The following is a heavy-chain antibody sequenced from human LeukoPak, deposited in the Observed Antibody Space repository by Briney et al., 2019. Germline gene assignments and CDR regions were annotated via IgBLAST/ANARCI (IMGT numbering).Heavy chain of an antibody. J-gene: IGHJ4*02. Sequence: SETLSLTCAVYGGSFSGYYWSWIRQPPGKGLEWIGEINHSGSTNYNPSLKSRVTISVDTSKNQFSLKLSSVTAADTAVYYCARGKGMGGLRRTYTAMANFDYWGQGTLVTVSS. CDR3: ARGKGMGGLRRTYTAMANFDY. D-gene: IGHD5-18*01. CDR1: GGSFSGYY. V-gene: IGHV4-34*01. CDR2: INHSGST.